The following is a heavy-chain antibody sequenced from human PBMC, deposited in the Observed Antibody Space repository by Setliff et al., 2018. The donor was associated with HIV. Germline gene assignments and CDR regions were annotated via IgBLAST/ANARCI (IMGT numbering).Heavy chain of an antibody. CDR2: VSGRADST. CDR1: GGTFNTFG. CDR3: AKDLTAAVAGTPDY. D-gene: IGHD6-19*01. V-gene: IGHV3-23*01. Sequence: SCKASGGTFNTFGMNWVRQAPGKGLEWVSSVSGRADSTYYAASVKGRFTISRDNSKNTVYLQMNSLRGEDTAVYYCAKDLTAAVAGTPDYWGQGTLVTVSS. J-gene: IGHJ4*02.